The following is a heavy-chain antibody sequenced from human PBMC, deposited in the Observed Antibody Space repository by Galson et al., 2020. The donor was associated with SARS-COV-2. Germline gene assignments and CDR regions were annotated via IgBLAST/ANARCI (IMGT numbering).Heavy chain of an antibody. CDR1: GFSFAKSA. CDR3: PSARGLFGVVTLTALDV. D-gene: IGHD3-3*01. J-gene: IGHJ6*02. Sequence: GGSLRLSSAGPGFSFAKSAMHWVRQAPGKGLEWLTAISYDGSNTYSADSVKGRFTISRGGSNNTLYLQMNSLRTGDTAIYYCPSARGLFGVVTLTALDVWGQGTTVAVSS. CDR2: ISYDGSNT. V-gene: IGHV3-30*03.